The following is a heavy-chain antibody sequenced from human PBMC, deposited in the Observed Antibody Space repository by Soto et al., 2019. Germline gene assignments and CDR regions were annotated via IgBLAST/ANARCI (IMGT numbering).Heavy chain of an antibody. CDR1: GFTFSSYA. CDR2: ISYDGSNK. Sequence: GGSLRLSCAASGFTFSSYAMHWVRQAPGKGLEWVAVISYDGSNKYYADSVKGRFTISRDNSKNTLYLQMNSLRAEDTAVYYCARVSSSSPLYYYYGMDVWGQGTTVTVSS. D-gene: IGHD6-13*01. V-gene: IGHV3-30-3*01. CDR3: ARVSSSSPLYYYYGMDV. J-gene: IGHJ6*02.